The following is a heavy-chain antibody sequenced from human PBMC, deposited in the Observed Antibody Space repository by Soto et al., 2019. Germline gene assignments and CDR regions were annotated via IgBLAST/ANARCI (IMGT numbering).Heavy chain of an antibody. CDR3: AREREGSGFDP. V-gene: IGHV1-8*01. Sequence: ASVKVSCKASGYTCTSYDINWVRQATGQGLEWMGWMNPNSGNTAYAQKFQGRVTMTRNTSISTAYMELSSLRSEDTAVYYCAREREGSGFDPWGQGTLVTVSS. J-gene: IGHJ5*02. CDR2: MNPNSGNT. CDR1: GYTCTSYD. D-gene: IGHD1-26*01.